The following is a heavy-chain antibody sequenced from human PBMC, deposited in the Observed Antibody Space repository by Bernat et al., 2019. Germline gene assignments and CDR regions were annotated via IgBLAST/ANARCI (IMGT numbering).Heavy chain of an antibody. CDR1: GFTFSSYG. CDR2: IWYDGSNV. CDR3: AKSGYSNYDYNAFDI. Sequence: VHLVESGGGVVQPGRSLRLFCAASGFTFSSYGMHWVRQAPGKGLEWVAVIWYDGSNVNYADSVKGRFTISRDNSKNTLYLQMISLRVEDTAVYYCAKSGYSNYDYNAFDIWGQGTKVTVSS. J-gene: IGHJ3*02. V-gene: IGHV3-33*06. D-gene: IGHD5-12*01.